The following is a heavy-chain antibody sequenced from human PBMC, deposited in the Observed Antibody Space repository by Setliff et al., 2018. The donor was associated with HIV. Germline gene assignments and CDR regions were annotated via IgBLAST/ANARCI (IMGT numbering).Heavy chain of an antibody. CDR1: GYSISSGYY. D-gene: IGHD3-16*01. CDR3: VRGGSWGII. Sequence: SETLSLTCAVSGYSISSGYYWGWIRQPPGKGLEWIGNIYHHGTTYYNPSLKSRVTISVDRSKNQFSLNLSSVTAADTAVYYCVRGGSWGIIWGQGTVVTVSS. V-gene: IGHV4-38-2*01. J-gene: IGHJ3*02. CDR2: IYHHGTT.